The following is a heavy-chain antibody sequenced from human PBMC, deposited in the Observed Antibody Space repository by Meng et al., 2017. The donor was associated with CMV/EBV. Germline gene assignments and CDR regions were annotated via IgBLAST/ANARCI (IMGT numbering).Heavy chain of an antibody. Sequence: GGSLRLSCAASGFTFSSYEMNWVRQAPGKGLGWVSYISSSGSTIYYADSVKGRFTISRDNAKKSLYLQMNSLRAEDTAVYYCARDQSGGYSSSSVYYYGMDVWGQGTTVTVSS. CDR1: GFTFSSYE. CDR3: ARDQSGGYSSSSVYYYGMDV. D-gene: IGHD6-6*01. V-gene: IGHV3-48*03. CDR2: ISSSGSTI. J-gene: IGHJ6*02.